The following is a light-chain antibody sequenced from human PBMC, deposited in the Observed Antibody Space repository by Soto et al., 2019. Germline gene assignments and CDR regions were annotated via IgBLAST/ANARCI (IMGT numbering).Light chain of an antibody. CDR1: QSISRN. Sequence: DIQMTQSPSYLSASVGDRVTITCRASQSISRNLNWYQQKPGKAPQLLIYAAASLQSGVPSRFSGSGSGTDFTLTISSLQPEDFANYYCQQRDSLPPTFGHGTKVEIK. CDR2: AAA. V-gene: IGKV1-39*01. CDR3: QQRDSLPPT. J-gene: IGKJ1*01.